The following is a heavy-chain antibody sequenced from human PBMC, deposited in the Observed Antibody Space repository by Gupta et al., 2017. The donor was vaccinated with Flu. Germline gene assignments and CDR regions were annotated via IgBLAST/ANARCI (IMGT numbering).Heavy chain of an antibody. CDR3: ARVDIKKRWFDP. Sequence: CTVSGSPSGSNYWGWIRQSAGKGLEWIGRIYTSETTNYNPSLKSRVTMSVDTSKKQFSLKLTSVTAADTAVYYCARVDIKKRWFDPWGQGTLVTVSS. J-gene: IGHJ5*02. D-gene: IGHD2-2*03. CDR2: IYTSETT. CDR1: GSPSGSNY. V-gene: IGHV4-4*07.